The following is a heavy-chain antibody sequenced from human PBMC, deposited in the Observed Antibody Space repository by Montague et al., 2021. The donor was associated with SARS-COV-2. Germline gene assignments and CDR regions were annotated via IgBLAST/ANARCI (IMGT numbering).Heavy chain of an antibody. Sequence: SETLSLTCTVSGGSISSYYWSWIRQPPGKGLEWIGYIYYSGSTNYNPSLKSRVTISVDTSKNQFSLELSSVTAADTAAYYCARGSGWMGNAFDIWGQGTMVTVSS. V-gene: IGHV4-59*01. J-gene: IGHJ3*02. CDR1: GGSISSYY. CDR2: IYYSGST. D-gene: IGHD6-19*01. CDR3: ARGSGWMGNAFDI.